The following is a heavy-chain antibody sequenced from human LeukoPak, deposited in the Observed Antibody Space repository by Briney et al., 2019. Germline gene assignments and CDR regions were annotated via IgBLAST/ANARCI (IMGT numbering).Heavy chain of an antibody. D-gene: IGHD3-3*01. CDR2: IYSDGTT. V-gene: IGHV3-53*01. J-gene: IGHJ4*02. CDR1: GFTVSSNY. Sequence: GGSLRLSCAASGFTVSSNYMSWVRQAPGKGLEWVSVIYSDGTTYYADSVKGRFTISRDNSKSTLYLQMNSLRAEDTAVYYCARVRNHYDFWSGPLFDYWGQGTLVTVSS. CDR3: ARVRNHYDFWSGPLFDY.